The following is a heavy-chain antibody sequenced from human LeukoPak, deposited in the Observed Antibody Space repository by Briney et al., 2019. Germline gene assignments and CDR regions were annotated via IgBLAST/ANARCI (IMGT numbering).Heavy chain of an antibody. V-gene: IGHV3-7*01. D-gene: IGHD3-10*01. J-gene: IGHJ4*02. CDR2: IKQDGSEK. CDR3: VRGGYSSFDY. CDR1: GFTFSSYW. Sequence: GGSLRLSCAASGFTFSSYWMSWVRQAPGKGLEWVANIKQDGSEKYYVDSVKGRFTISRDNAKNLLYLQMNSLGAEDTAVYYCVRGGYSSFDYWGQGTLVTVSS.